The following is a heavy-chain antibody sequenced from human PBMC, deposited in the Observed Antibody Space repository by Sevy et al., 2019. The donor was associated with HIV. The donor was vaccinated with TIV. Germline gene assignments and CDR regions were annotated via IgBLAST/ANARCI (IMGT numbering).Heavy chain of an antibody. J-gene: IGHJ6*02. CDR1: GFTFSSYG. CDR3: AKSPQAGFYYGMDV. V-gene: IGHV3-30*18. Sequence: GGSLRLSCAASGFTFSSYGMHWVRQAPGKGLEWVAVISYDGSNKYYADSVKGRFTISRDNSKNTLYLQMNSLRAEDTAEYYCAKSPQAGFYYGMDVWGQGTTVTVSS. CDR2: ISYDGSNK.